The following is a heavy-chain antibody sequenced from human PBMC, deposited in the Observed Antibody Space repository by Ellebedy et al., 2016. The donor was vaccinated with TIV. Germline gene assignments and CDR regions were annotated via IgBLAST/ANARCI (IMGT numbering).Heavy chain of an antibody. V-gene: IGHV3-66*01. CDR1: GFTVSSNY. CDR2: IYSGGAA. D-gene: IGHD6-19*01. J-gene: IGHJ5*02. Sequence: PGGSLRLSCAASGFTVSSNYMNWVRQAPGKGLEWVSTIYSGGAAYHGDSVKGRFTVSRDSSKNTVYLQMNSLRVEDTALYFCARNRDANGWYVDLWGQGTLVTVSS. CDR3: ARNRDANGWYVDL.